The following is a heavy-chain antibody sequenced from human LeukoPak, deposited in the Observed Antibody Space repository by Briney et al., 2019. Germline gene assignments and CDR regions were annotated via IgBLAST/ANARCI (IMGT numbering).Heavy chain of an antibody. J-gene: IGHJ4*02. V-gene: IGHV4-61*02. D-gene: IGHD6-13*01. CDR3: ARGGDSSSWSVDY. CDR1: GGSISGGSFY. Sequence: PSETLSLTCTVSGGSISGGSFYWTWIRQPAGKGLEWIGRIYASGSTNYISSLNSRVTISVDTSKHQFSLRLSSVTAADTAVYYCARGGDSSSWSVDYWGQGTLVTVSS. CDR2: IYASGST.